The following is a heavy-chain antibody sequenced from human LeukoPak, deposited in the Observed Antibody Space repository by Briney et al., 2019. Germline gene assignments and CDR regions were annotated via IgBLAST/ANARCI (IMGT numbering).Heavy chain of an antibody. V-gene: IGHV3-11*01. CDR1: GFTFSDYY. CDR2: IFPSGGEI. J-gene: IGHJ4*02. CDR3: ATYRQVLLPFES. D-gene: IGHD2-8*02. Sequence: PGGSLRLSCAASGFTFSDYYMSWIRPAPGKGLEWVSSIFPSGGEIHYADSVRGRFTISRDNSKSTLSLQMNSLRAEDTAIYYCATYRQVLLPFESWGQGTLVTVSS.